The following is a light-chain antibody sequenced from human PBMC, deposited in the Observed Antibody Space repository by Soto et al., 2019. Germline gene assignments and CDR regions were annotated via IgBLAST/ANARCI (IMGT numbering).Light chain of an antibody. V-gene: IGKV1-9*01. CDR2: AAS. J-gene: IGKJ5*01. CDR1: QGISSY. CDR3: QHLDSYST. Sequence: DIQLTQYPSFLSASVGDRVTITCRASQGISSYLAWYQQKPGKAPKLLIYAASTLQSGVPSRFSGSGSGTVFTLTISSLQPEDFVTYYCQHLDSYSTFGQGTRLEIK.